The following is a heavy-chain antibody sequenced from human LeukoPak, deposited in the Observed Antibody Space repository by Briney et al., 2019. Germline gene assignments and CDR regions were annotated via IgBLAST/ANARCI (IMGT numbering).Heavy chain of an antibody. CDR1: GFTFSSYA. Sequence: PGGSLRLSCAASGFTFSSYAMSWVRQAPGKGLEWVSAISGSGGSTYYADSVKGRFTISRDNSKNTLYLQMNSLRAEDTAVYYSAKYKGSGNYYSYYYYGMDVWGQGTTVTVSS. V-gene: IGHV3-23*01. J-gene: IGHJ6*02. CDR2: ISGSGGST. D-gene: IGHD3-10*01. CDR3: AKYKGSGNYYSYYYYGMDV.